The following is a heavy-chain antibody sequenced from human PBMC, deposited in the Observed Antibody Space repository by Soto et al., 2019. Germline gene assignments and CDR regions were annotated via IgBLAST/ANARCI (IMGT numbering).Heavy chain of an antibody. CDR3: ARDCSSTTCCRGGFDP. D-gene: IGHD2-2*01. CDR2: IKQDGSEK. CDR1: GFTFSSYW. V-gene: IGHV3-7*01. Sequence: EVQLVESGGGLVQPGGSLRLSCAASGFTFSSYWMTWVRQAPGKGLEWVANIKQDGSEKYYVDPVKGRFTISRDNAKNSLYLQMNSLRAEDTAVYFCARDCSSTTCCRGGFDPWGQGTLVTVSS. J-gene: IGHJ5*02.